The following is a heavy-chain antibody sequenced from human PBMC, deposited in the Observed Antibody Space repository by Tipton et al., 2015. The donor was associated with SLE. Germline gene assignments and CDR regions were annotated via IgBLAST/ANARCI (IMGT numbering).Heavy chain of an antibody. V-gene: IGHV4-39*07. CDR2: IYSSGST. Sequence: TLSLTCTVSGGSISSSSYYWGWIRQPPGKGLEWIGRIYSSGSTSYNPSLKSRVTMTVETSKNQFSLKLTSVTAADTAVYYCARGGYSNPGYMDVWGRGTSVTVSS. D-gene: IGHD4-11*01. CDR1: GGSISSSSYY. CDR3: ARGGYSNPGYMDV. J-gene: IGHJ6*03.